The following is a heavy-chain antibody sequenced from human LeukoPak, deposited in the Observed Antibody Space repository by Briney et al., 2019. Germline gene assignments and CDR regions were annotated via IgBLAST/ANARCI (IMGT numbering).Heavy chain of an antibody. CDR3: ARHHVYRSYYFDY. Sequence: SETLSLTCTVSGGSISSSSYYWGWIRQPPGKGLEWIGSIYYSGSTYYNPSLKSRVTISVDTSKNQFSLKLSSVTAADTAVYYCARHHVYRSYYFDYWGQGTLVTVSS. D-gene: IGHD5/OR15-5a*01. J-gene: IGHJ4*02. CDR1: GGSISSSSYY. CDR2: IYYSGST. V-gene: IGHV4-39*01.